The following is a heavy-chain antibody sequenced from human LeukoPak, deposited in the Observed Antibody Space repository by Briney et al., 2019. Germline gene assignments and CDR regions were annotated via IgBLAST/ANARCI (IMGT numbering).Heavy chain of an antibody. CDR1: GFTFSNYY. D-gene: IGHD2-2*01. CDR3: ARRYCSSTSCKKGYYFDY. CDR2: ISSSGSTI. V-gene: IGHV3-11*04. Sequence: GRSLRLSCAASGFTFSNYYMSWIRQAPGKGLEWVSYISSSGSTIYYADSVKGRFTISRDNAKNSLYLQMNSLRAEDTAVYYCARRYCSSTSCKKGYYFDYWGQGTLVTVSS. J-gene: IGHJ4*02.